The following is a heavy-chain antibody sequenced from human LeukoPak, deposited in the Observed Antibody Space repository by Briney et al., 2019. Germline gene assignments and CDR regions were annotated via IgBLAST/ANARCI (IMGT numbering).Heavy chain of an antibody. J-gene: IGHJ4*02. V-gene: IGHV5-51*01. Sequence: GESLKISCKGSGYSFTSYWIGWVRQMPGKGLEWMGIIYPGDSDTRYSPSFQGQVTISADKSISTAYLQWSSLKASDTAMYYCARLIFYDSSGYYYYFDYWGQGTLVTVSS. CDR3: ARLIFYDSSGYYYYFDY. D-gene: IGHD3-22*01. CDR1: GYSFTSYW. CDR2: IYPGDSDT.